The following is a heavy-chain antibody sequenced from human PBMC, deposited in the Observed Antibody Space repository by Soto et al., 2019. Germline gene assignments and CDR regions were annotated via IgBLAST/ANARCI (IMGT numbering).Heavy chain of an antibody. CDR3: ARSVPGFYYYGLDV. CDR1: GFSVSNNY. V-gene: IGHV3-53*01. CDR2: IYYGGRT. Sequence: EVQLVESGGGLIQPGGSLRLSCAASGFSVSNNYMNWVRQAPGKGLEWVSVIYYGGRTYYADYVKGRVTSSRDDSKNMLYLQMTSLRADDTAVYYCARSVPGFYYYGLDVWGQGATVTFSS. J-gene: IGHJ6*02.